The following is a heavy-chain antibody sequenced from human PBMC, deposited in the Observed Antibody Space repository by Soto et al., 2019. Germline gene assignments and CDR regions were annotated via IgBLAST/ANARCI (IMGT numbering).Heavy chain of an antibody. J-gene: IGHJ5*02. V-gene: IGHV4-4*07. Sequence: PSETLSLTCTVTGGSINTYYWSWIRQSAGKGLEWIGRVYTTGSTNYNPSLKSRVTISVDTSRNQFSLSLRSVTAADTAVYYCARDFNFIFDAFADMRWNLDPWGQGTMVTVSS. CDR3: ARDFNFIFDAFADMRWNLDP. D-gene: IGHD3-3*02. CDR2: VYTTGST. CDR1: GGSINTYY.